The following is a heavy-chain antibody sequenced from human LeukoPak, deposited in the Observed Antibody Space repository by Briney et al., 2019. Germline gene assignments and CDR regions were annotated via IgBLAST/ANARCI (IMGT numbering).Heavy chain of an antibody. CDR2: INTDGSNI. D-gene: IGHD3-10*01. CDR1: GFVFSDYY. CDR3: VTGRGEN. V-gene: IGHV3-74*01. J-gene: IGHJ4*02. Sequence: PGGSLRLSCVGSGFVFSDYYMHWVRQAPEKGLIWVSRINTDGSNIDYADSVKGRFTSSRDNAKNTLYLEMNSRRAEDTALYYCVTGRGENWGPGTLVTVSS.